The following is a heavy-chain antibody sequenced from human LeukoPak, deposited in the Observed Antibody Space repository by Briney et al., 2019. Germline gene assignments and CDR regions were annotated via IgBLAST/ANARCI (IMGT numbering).Heavy chain of an antibody. CDR3: ARDVGYSSGWYPTPTAPDDY. J-gene: IGHJ4*02. V-gene: IGHV1-69*04. CDR2: IIPILGIA. D-gene: IGHD6-19*01. Sequence: GASVKVSCKASGGTFSSYAISWVRQAPGQGLEWMGRIIPILGIANYAQKFQGRVTITADKSTSTAYMELSSLRSEDTAVYYCARDVGYSSGWYPTPTAPDDYWGQGTLVTVSS. CDR1: GGTFSSYA.